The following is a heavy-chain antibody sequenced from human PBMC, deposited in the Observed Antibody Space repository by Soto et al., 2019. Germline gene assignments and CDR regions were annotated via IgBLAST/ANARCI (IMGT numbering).Heavy chain of an antibody. CDR2: IYTSGST. CDR1: GGSISSYY. CDR3: ARGNSSPGDWYFDL. Sequence: LSLTCTVSGGSISSYYWSWIRQPAGKGLEWIGRIYTSGSTNYNPSLKSRVTMSVDTSKNQFSLKLSSVTAADTAVYYCARGNSSPGDWYFDLWGRGTLVTVPQ. J-gene: IGHJ2*01. V-gene: IGHV4-4*07. D-gene: IGHD6-6*01.